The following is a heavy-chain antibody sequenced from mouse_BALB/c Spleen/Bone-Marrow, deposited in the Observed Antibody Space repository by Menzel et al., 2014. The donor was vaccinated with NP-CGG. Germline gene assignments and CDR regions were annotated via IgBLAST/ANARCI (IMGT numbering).Heavy chain of an antibody. CDR2: IRNKANGYTT. CDR1: GFTFTDYY. CDR3: ARDENVGIYWYFDV. Sequence: EVKLVESGGGSVQPGGSLRLSCATSGFTFTDYYMIWVRQPPRKALEWLVFIRNKANGYTTEYSASVKGRFTISRDSSQRILYLQMNTLRAEDSATYYCARDENVGIYWYFDVWGAGTTVIVSS. J-gene: IGHJ1*01. V-gene: IGHV7-3*02.